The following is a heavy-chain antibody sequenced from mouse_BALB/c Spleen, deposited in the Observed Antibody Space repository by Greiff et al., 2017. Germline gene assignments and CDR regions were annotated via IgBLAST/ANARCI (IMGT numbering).Heavy chain of an antibody. V-gene: IGHV1-5*01. Sequence: EVQLQQSGTVLARPGASVKMSCKASGYTFTSYWMHWVKQRPGQGLEWIGAIYPGNSDTSYNQKFKGKAKLTAVTSTSTAYMELSSLTNEDSAVYSCIRWALYYGSSCCFDYWGQGTTLTVSS. CDR1: GYTFTSYW. D-gene: IGHD1-1*01. CDR2: IYPGNSDT. CDR3: IRWALYYGSSCCFDY. J-gene: IGHJ2*01.